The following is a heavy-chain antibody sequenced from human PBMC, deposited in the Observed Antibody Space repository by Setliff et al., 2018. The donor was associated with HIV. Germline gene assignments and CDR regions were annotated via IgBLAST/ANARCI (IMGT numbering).Heavy chain of an antibody. J-gene: IGHJ5*02. CDR1: GGSISSYY. Sequence: PSETLSLTCTVSGGSISSYYWTWIRQPPGKGLEWIGYIYYSGSTYYKPSLKSRGTISVDTSKNQFYLKLNSVAAADSAVYYCTLTSRLDGYFDPWGQGTLVTVSS. V-gene: IGHV4-59*01. CDR2: IYYSGST. D-gene: IGHD5-12*01. CDR3: TLTSRLDGYFDP.